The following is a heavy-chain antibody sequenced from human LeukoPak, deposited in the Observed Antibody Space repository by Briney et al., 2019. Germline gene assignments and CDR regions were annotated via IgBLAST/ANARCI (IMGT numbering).Heavy chain of an antibody. J-gene: IGHJ3*02. D-gene: IGHD4-17*01. CDR3: AGSTVTTYQDAFDI. CDR1: GGSISSYY. Sequence: SETLSLTCTVSGGSISSYYWSWIRQPAGKGLEWIGRIYSSGSTNYSPSLKSRVTMSVDTSKNQFSLKLSSVTAADTAVYYCAGSTVTTYQDAFDIWGQGTMVTVPS. CDR2: IYSSGST. V-gene: IGHV4-4*07.